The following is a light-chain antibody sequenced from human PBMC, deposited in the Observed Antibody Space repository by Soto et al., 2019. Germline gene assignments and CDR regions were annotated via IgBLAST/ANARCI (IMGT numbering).Light chain of an antibody. CDR1: RSDVGAYNY. V-gene: IGLV2-14*01. J-gene: IGLJ1*01. CDR2: EVT. Sequence: QSVLTQPASVSGSPGQSIAISCTGTRSDVGAYNYVSWYQQHPGKAPKLMISEVTNRLSGVSDRFSGSKSGNTASLTISGLQAEDEADYYCSSFTSRFTFVFXTGTKRTVL. CDR3: SSFTSRFTFV.